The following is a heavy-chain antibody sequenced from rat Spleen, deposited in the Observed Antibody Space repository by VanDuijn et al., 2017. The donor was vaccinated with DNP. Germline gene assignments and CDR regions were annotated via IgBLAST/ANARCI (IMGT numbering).Heavy chain of an antibody. CDR2: INYDGGNT. D-gene: IGHD1-11*01. V-gene: IGHV5-7*01. CDR3: ARGLRVYYFDY. CDR1: GFTFSDYY. J-gene: IGHJ2*01. Sequence: EVQLVESGGGLVQPGRSLKLSCAASGFTFSDYYMAWVRQAPTKGLEWVTYINYDGGNTYYRDSVKGRFTISRDNVKSTLYLQMDSLRSEDTATYYCARGLRVYYFDYWGQGVMVTVSS.